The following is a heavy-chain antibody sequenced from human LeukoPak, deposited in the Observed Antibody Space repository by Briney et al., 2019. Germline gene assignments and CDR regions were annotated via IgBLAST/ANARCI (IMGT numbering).Heavy chain of an antibody. V-gene: IGHV3-23*01. CDR3: AKDDDSGSYSDC. Sequence: HPGGSLRLSCAASGFTFTSYAMTWVRLAPGKGLEWVSTISGAGSDTYYADSVRGRFTISRDNSKNTLYLQMNSLRAEDTAIYYCAKDDDSGSYSDCWGQGTLVPVSS. D-gene: IGHD1-26*01. CDR1: GFTFTSYA. J-gene: IGHJ4*02. CDR2: ISGAGSDT.